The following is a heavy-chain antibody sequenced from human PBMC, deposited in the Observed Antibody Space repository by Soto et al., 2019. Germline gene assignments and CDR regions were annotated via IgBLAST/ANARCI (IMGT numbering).Heavy chain of an antibody. CDR1: GFTFSSYG. V-gene: IGHV3-33*01. CDR3: ARDSNTAMVNYFDY. CDR2: IWYDGSNR. J-gene: IGHJ4*02. Sequence: SGGFLRLSCAASGFTFSSYGMHWVRQAPGKGLEWVAVIWYDGSNRYYADSVKGRFTISRDNSKNTLYLQMNSLRAEDTAVYYCARDSNTAMVNYFDYWGQGTLVTVSS. D-gene: IGHD5-18*01.